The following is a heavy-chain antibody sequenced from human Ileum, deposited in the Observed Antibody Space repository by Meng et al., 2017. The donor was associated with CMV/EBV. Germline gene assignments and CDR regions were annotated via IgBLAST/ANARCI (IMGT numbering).Heavy chain of an antibody. Sequence: GRLGGSGGGLVKPGGSLRLSCAVSGLTFSDAWMSWARQGPGKGLEWVGRIKSKTGGGTTDLAAPVKDRFTISRDDSKNTLYLQMNSLKTEDTAVYYCITEHYGWSGYDYAYWGQGTLVTVSS. CDR3: ITEHYGWSGYDYAY. J-gene: IGHJ4*02. CDR1: GLTFSDAW. V-gene: IGHV3-15*01. CDR2: IKSKTGGGTT. D-gene: IGHD5-12*01.